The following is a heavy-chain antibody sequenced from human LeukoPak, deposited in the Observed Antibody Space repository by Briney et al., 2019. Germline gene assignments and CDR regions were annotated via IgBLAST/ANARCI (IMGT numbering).Heavy chain of an antibody. J-gene: IGHJ4*02. CDR3: ARTLWYCSSTSCYPIDAAYYFDN. Sequence: PSETLSLTCTVSGGSISSYYWSWIRQPPGKGLEWIGYIYYSGSTNYNPSLKSRVTISVDTSNNQFSLKLSSVTAADTAVYYCARTLWYCSSTSCYPIDAAYYFDNWGQGTLVTVSS. CDR2: IYYSGST. CDR1: GGSISSYY. V-gene: IGHV4-59*08. D-gene: IGHD2-2*01.